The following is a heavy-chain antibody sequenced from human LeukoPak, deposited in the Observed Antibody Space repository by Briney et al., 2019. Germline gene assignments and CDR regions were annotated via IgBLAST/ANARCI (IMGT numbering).Heavy chain of an antibody. V-gene: IGHV1-2*02. CDR2: INPNSGGT. Sequence: ASVKVSCKASGYTFTGYYMHWVRQAPGQGLEWMGWINPNSGGTNYAQKLQGRVTMTTDTSTSTAYMELRSLRSDDTAVYYCARTPTYYYDSSANWFDPWGQGTLVTVSS. CDR3: ARTPTYYYDSSANWFDP. CDR1: GYTFTGYY. J-gene: IGHJ5*02. D-gene: IGHD3-22*01.